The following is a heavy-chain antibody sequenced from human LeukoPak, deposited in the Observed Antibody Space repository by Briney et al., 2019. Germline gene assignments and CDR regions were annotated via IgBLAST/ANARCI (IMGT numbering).Heavy chain of an antibody. J-gene: IGHJ6*02. CDR2: ISGSGGST. D-gene: IGHD2-21*02. CDR3: AKLVVTAKYYYYGTDV. Sequence: GGSLRLSCAASGFTFSSYAMSWVRQAPGKGLEWVSAISGSGGSTYYADSVKGRFTISRDNSKNTLYLQMNSLRAEDTAVYYCAKLVVTAKYYYYGTDVWGQGTTVTVSS. V-gene: IGHV3-23*01. CDR1: GFTFSSYA.